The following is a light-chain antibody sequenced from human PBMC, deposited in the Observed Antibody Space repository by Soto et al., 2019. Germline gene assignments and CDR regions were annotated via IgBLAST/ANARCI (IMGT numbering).Light chain of an antibody. V-gene: IGKV1-5*01. CDR2: DAS. J-gene: IGKJ1*01. CDR3: QQYNSYWT. Sequence: DSQLTKSPSSLSASVGDRVTITCRASQSISSWLAWYQQKPGKAPKLLIYDASSLESGVPSRFSGSGSGTEFTLTISSLQPDDFATYCCQQYNSYWTFGQGTKVDIK. CDR1: QSISSW.